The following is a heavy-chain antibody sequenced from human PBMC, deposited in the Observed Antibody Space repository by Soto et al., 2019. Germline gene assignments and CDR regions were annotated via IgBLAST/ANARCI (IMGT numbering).Heavy chain of an antibody. CDR1: GFNLRDQA. J-gene: IGHJ4*02. CDR3: AKTYTGG. Sequence: LQSGGGIAQQGGSLRLSCTASGFNLRDQALSWVRQAPGGGLEWVSGISGMEDRTNYADFVKGRFFISKDRAKNTLNLQMNGLRDDDTAVYYCAKTYTGGWGQGTQVTVSS. V-gene: IGHV3-23*01. D-gene: IGHD3-10*01. CDR2: ISGMEDRT.